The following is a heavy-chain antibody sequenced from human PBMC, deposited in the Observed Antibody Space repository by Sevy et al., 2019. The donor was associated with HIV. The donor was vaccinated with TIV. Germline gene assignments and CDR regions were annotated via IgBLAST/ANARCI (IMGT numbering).Heavy chain of an antibody. J-gene: IGHJ4*02. CDR3: AKVRSGYSYGYDY. D-gene: IGHD5-18*01. Sequence: GGSLRLSCAASGFTLDDYAMHWVRQAPGKGLEWVSGISWNSGSIGYADSVKGRFTISRDNAKNSLYLQMNSLRAEDTALYYCAKVRSGYSYGYDYWGQGSLVTVSS. V-gene: IGHV3-9*01. CDR2: ISWNSGSI. CDR1: GFTLDDYA.